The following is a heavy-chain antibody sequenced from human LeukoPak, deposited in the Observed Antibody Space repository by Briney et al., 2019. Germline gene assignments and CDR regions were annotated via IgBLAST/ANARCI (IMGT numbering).Heavy chain of an antibody. CDR1: GFTFSSYS. V-gene: IGHV3-21*01. D-gene: IGHD5-18*01. CDR3: ARDLEVRRIYSYGYARPSALDY. J-gene: IGHJ4*02. Sequence: GGSLRLSCAASGFTFSSYSMNWVRQAPGKGLEWVSSISSSSSYIHYADSVKGRFTISRDNAKNSLYLQMNSLRAEDTAVYYCARDLEVRRIYSYGYARPSALDYWGQGTLVTVSS. CDR2: ISSSSSYI.